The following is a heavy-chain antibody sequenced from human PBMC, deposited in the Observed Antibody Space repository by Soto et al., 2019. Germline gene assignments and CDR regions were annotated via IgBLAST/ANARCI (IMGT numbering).Heavy chain of an antibody. D-gene: IGHD1-7*01. CDR3: ARGLPGTTVRGSNWFDP. CDR1: GGSFSGYY. V-gene: IGHV4-34*01. CDR2: INHSGST. J-gene: IGHJ5*02. Sequence: SETLSLTCAVYGGSFSGYYWSWIRQPPGKGLEWIGEINHSGSTNYNPSLKSRVTISVDTSKNQFSLKLSSVTAADTAVYYCARGLPGTTVRGSNWFDPWGQGTLVTVSS.